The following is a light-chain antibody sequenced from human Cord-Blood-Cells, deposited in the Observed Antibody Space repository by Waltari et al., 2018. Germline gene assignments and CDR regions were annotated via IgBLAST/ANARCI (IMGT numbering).Light chain of an antibody. CDR1: QSISSW. Sequence: IQMTQSPSPLSASVGDRVPITCRASQSISSWLAWYQQKPGKAPKLLIYDASSLESGVPSRFSGSGSGTEFTLTISSLQPDDFATYYCQQYNSYSPYTFGQGTKLEIK. CDR2: DAS. V-gene: IGKV1-5*01. CDR3: QQYNSYSPYT. J-gene: IGKJ2*01.